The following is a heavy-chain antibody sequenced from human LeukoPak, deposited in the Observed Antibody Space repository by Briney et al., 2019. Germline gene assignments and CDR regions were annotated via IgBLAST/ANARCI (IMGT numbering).Heavy chain of an antibody. Sequence: GGSLRLSCTASGFTFGDYAMSWFRQAPGKGLEWVGFIRSKAYGGTTEYAASVKGRFTISRDDSKSIAYLQMNSLKTEDTAVDYCTQKPPPAQHPHIDYWGKGTLVPASS. CDR1: GFTFGDYA. CDR3: TQKPPPAQHPHIDY. J-gene: IGHJ4*02. D-gene: IGHD2-15*01. V-gene: IGHV3-49*03. CDR2: IRSKAYGGTT.